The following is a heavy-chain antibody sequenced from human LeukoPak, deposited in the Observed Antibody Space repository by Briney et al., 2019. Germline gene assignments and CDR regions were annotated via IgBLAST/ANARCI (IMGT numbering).Heavy chain of an antibody. CDR1: GGSFSGYY. D-gene: IGHD3-10*01. CDR2: INHSGST. V-gene: IGHV4-34*01. CDR3: ARRPFGYYGPGSPNMGD. J-gene: IGHJ4*02. Sequence: SETLSLTCAVYGGSFSGYYWSWIRQPPGKGVEWIGEINHSGSTNYNPSLKSRVTISVDTSKNQFSLKLSSVTAADTAVYYCARRPFGYYGPGSPNMGDWGQGTLVTVS.